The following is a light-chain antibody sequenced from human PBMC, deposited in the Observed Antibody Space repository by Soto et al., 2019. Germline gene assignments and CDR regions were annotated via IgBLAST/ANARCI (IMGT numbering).Light chain of an antibody. CDR3: SSYTSSSTPFV. V-gene: IGLV2-14*01. CDR2: EVS. Sequence: QSVLTQPASVSGSPGQSITISCTGTSSDVGGYNHVSWYQQHPGKAPKLMIYEVSNRPSGVSNRFSGSKSGNTASLTISGLQAEDEADYYCSSYTSSSTPFVFGTGTKVTVL. J-gene: IGLJ1*01. CDR1: SSDVGGYNH.